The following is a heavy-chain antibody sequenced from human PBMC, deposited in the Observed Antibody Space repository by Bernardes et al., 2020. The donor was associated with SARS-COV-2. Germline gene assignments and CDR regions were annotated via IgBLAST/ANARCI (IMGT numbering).Heavy chain of an antibody. CDR2: IYYSGST. J-gene: IGHJ5*02. V-gene: IGHV4-39*07. CDR1: GGSISSSSYY. Sequence: SETLSLTCTVSGGSISSSSYYWGWIRQPPGKGLEWIGSIYYSGSTYYNPSLKSRVTISVDTSKNQFSLKLSSVTAADTAVYYCARNRPRNDFWSGYSGGNWFDPWGQGTLVTVSS. D-gene: IGHD3-3*01. CDR3: ARNRPRNDFWSGYSGGNWFDP.